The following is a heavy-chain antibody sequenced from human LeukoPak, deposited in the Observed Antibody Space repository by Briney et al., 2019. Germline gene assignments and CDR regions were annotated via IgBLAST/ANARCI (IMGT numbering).Heavy chain of an antibody. Sequence: PGGSLRLSCAASGFTFSSYAMHWVRQAPGKGLEWVAVISYDGSNKYYADSVKGRFTISRDNSKNTLYLQMNSLRAEDTAVYYCARSGTTVTTTRAEYFQHWGQGTLVTVSS. V-gene: IGHV3-30-3*01. CDR2: ISYDGSNK. CDR1: GFTFSSYA. J-gene: IGHJ1*01. CDR3: ARSGTTVTTTRAEYFQH. D-gene: IGHD4-11*01.